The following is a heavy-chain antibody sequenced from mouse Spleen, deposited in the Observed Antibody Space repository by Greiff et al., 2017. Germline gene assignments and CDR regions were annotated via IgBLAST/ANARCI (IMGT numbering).Heavy chain of an antibody. Sequence: EVKLMESGGGLVKPGGSLKLSCAASGFTFSDYGMAWVRQAPGKGPEWVAFISNLAYSIYYADTVTGRFTISRENAKNTLYLEMSSLRSEDTAMYYCARAGDGSSYFAWFAYWGQGTLVTVSA. D-gene: IGHD1-1*01. CDR2: ISNLAYSI. CDR3: ARAGDGSSYFAWFAY. CDR1: GFTFSDYG. J-gene: IGHJ3*01. V-gene: IGHV5-15*01.